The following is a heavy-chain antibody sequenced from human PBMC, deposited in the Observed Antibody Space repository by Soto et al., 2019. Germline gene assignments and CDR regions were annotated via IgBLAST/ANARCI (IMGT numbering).Heavy chain of an antibody. CDR3: ARESTYCISSPEGFDP. D-gene: IGHD2-2*01. V-gene: IGHV4-61*01. CDR1: GASVSSGNFY. Sequence: PSETLSLTCSVSGASVSSGNFYWNWIRQPPGKGLEWIGYIYYSGNTNYNPSLKSRVTISVDTSKNQFSLKLSSLTAADTAVYYCARESTYCISSPEGFDPWGQGTLVTVSS. CDR2: IYYSGNT. J-gene: IGHJ5*02.